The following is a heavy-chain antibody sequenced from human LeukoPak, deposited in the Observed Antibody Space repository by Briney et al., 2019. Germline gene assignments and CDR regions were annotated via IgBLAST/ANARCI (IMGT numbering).Heavy chain of an antibody. D-gene: IGHD6-13*01. CDR2: IYYSGST. V-gene: IGHV4-61*01. CDR3: AREGDSNSVGWFDP. J-gene: IGHJ5*02. Sequence: SQTLSLTCTVSGGSISSGTYYWSWIRQPPGKGLEWIGYIYYSGSTNYNPSLKSRVTISVDTSKNQFSLKLSSVTAADTAVYYCAREGDSNSVGWFDPWGQGTLVTVSS. CDR1: GGSISSGTYY.